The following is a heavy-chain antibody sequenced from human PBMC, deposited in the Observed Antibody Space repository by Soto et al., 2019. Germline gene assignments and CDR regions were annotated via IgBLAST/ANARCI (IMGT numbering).Heavy chain of an antibody. V-gene: IGHV3-7*01. CDR1: GFISSSYW. D-gene: IGHD4-17*01. CDR2: IKQDGSEK. J-gene: IGHJ4*02. Sequence: PEGSLRVPCAASGFISSSYWMSWFRQAPGKGLEWVANIKQDGSEKYYVDSVKGRFTISRDNAKNSLYLQMNSLRAEDTAAYYCARDKDYGGSNFDYWGQGT. CDR3: ARDKDYGGSNFDY.